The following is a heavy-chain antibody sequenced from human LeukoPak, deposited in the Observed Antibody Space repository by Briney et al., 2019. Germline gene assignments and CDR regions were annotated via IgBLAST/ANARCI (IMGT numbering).Heavy chain of an antibody. CDR1: GGTFSSYA. V-gene: IGHV1-69*05. Sequence: SVKVSCKASGGTFSSYAISWVRQAPGQGLEWMGGIIPIFGTANYAQKFQGRVTMTRDMSTSTVYMELSSLRSEDTAVYYCARLRPGPYYFDYWGQGTLVTVSS. CDR2: IIPIFGTA. CDR3: ARLRPGPYYFDY. J-gene: IGHJ4*02. D-gene: IGHD3-3*01.